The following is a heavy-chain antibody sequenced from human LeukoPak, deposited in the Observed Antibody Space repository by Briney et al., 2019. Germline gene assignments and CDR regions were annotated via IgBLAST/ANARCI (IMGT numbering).Heavy chain of an antibody. V-gene: IGHV1-69*05. J-gene: IGHJ4*02. D-gene: IGHD5-24*01. CDR1: GGTFSSYA. Sequence: ASVKVSCKASGGTFSSYAISWVRQAPGQGLEWMGGIIPNFGTANYAQKFQGRVTITTDESTSTAYMELSSLRSEDTAVYYCAREGGDGYNYVSYFDYWGQGTLVTVSS. CDR2: IIPNFGTA. CDR3: AREGGDGYNYVSYFDY.